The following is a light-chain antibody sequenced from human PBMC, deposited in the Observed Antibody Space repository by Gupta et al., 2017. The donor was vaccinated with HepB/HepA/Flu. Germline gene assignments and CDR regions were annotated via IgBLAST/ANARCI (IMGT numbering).Light chain of an antibody. J-gene: IGLJ2*01. V-gene: IGLV1-51*02. CDR2: KNN. CDR1: SFNIEKNF. Sequence: QSVLTQPPSVSAAPGQKVTISCSGNSFNIEKNFVYWFQQLPRAAPKLLIYKNNERPSGIPDRFSGSKSGTSATLGIAGLQTGDEADYYCGTWDSSLSHVVIGGGTKVTVL. CDR3: GTWDSSLSHVV.